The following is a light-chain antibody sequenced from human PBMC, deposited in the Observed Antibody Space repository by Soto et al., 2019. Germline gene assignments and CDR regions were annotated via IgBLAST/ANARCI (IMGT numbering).Light chain of an antibody. CDR1: QGIXND. J-gene: IGKJ2*01. V-gene: IGKV1-6*01. CDR3: LQDYNYPHT. CDR2: AAS. Sequence: AIQMTQSPSSLSASVGDRVTITCRASQGIXNDLGWYQQKPGKAPKLLIYAASSLQSGVPSRFSGSGSGTDFTLTISSLQPEDFATYYCLQDYNYPHTFGQGTKLEIK.